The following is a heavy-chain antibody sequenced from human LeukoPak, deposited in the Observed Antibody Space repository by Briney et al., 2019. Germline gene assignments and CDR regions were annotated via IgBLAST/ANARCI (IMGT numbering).Heavy chain of an antibody. Sequence: SETLSLTCTVSGGSISSGDHYWNWMPQPPGKGLEWIGYIYHSGNTYYTPSLKSRVTMSVDRSKNQFSLKLNSVTAADTAVYSCARGVVATIDYFDYWGQGILVTVSS. CDR3: ARGVVATIDYFDY. V-gene: IGHV4-30-2*01. CDR1: GGSISSGDHY. D-gene: IGHD5-12*01. CDR2: IYHSGNT. J-gene: IGHJ4*02.